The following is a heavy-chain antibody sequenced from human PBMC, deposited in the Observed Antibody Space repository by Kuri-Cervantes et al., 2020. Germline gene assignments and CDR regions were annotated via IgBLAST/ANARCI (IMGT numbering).Heavy chain of an antibody. D-gene: IGHD2-8*02. V-gene: IGHV3-23*01. CDR3: AKCGFYCTGTTCASYFDY. J-gene: IGHJ4*02. CDR2: ISGSGGST. Sequence: GESLKISCAASGFTFSNYAMSWVRQAPGKGLEWVSVISGSGGSTYYADSVKGRFTISRDTSKNTVYLQVSSLRAEDTAVYYCAKCGFYCTGTTCASYFDYWGQGTLVTVSS. CDR1: GFTFSNYA.